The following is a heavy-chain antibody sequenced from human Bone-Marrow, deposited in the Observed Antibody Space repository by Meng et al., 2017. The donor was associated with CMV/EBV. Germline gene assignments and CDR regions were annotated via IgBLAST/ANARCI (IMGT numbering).Heavy chain of an antibody. Sequence: KASGYTVTGYYMHWVRQAPGQGLEWMGWINPNSGGTNYAQKFQGRGTMTRDTSISTAYMELSRLRSDDTAVYYCARYAGTAMVTDYWGQGTLVTVSS. CDR3: ARYAGTAMVTDY. CDR2: INPNSGGT. CDR1: GYTVTGYY. V-gene: IGHV1-2*02. J-gene: IGHJ4*02. D-gene: IGHD5-18*01.